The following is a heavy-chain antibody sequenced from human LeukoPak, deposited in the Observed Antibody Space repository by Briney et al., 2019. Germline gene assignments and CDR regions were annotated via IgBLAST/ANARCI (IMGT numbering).Heavy chain of an antibody. Sequence: GGSLRLSCAPSGFTFSSYAMSWVRQAPGKGLEWVSGMSGSGGSTYYADSVRGRFTISRDNSKNTLYLQMNTLRAEDTAVYYCAKDREYSYVYDAFDIWGQGTLVTVSS. V-gene: IGHV3-23*01. CDR2: MSGSGGST. J-gene: IGHJ3*02. D-gene: IGHD3-16*01. CDR3: AKDREYSYVYDAFDI. CDR1: GFTFSSYA.